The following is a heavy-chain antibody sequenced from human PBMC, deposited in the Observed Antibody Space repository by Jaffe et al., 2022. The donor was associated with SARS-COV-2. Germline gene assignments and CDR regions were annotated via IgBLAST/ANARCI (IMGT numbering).Heavy chain of an antibody. CDR1: GFTFSSYE. CDR3: ARIVRYYDFWSGHNPHYYGMDV. V-gene: IGHV3-48*03. J-gene: IGHJ6*02. Sequence: EVQLVESGGGLVQPGGSLRLSCAASGFTFSSYEMNWVRQAPGKGLEWVSYISSSGSTIYYADSVKGRFTISRDNAKNSLYLQMNSLRAEDTAVYYCARIVRYYDFWSGHNPHYYGMDVWGQGTTVTVSS. D-gene: IGHD3-3*01. CDR2: ISSSGSTI.